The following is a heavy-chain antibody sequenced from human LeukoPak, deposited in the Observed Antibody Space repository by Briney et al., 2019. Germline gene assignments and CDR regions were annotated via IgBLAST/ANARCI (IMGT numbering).Heavy chain of an antibody. CDR3: AKDRWELPN. J-gene: IGHJ4*02. CDR2: ISSTSSYI. D-gene: IGHD1-26*01. V-gene: IGHV3-21*04. Sequence: GGSLRLSCAASGFSFSTYSMNWVRQAPGKGLEWVSSISSTSSYIYYADSLKGQFTISRDNAKNSMYLQMNSLRAEDTAVYYCAKDRWELPNWGQGTLVTVSS. CDR1: GFSFSTYS.